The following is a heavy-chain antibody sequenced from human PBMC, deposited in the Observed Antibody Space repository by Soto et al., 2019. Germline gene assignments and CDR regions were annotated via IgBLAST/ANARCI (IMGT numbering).Heavy chain of an antibody. J-gene: IGHJ6*02. CDR2: IMPVFHTT. CDR3: ATATISPVAATLYHYGMDV. CDR1: GGTFNNFA. D-gene: IGHD6-25*01. V-gene: IGHV1-69*01. Sequence: QVQLVQSGAEVKKPGSSVKVSCQASGGTFNNFAFTWVRQAPGQGLEWLGGIMPVFHTTNIAQTFQDRIPVTAADFTTTVYMEMTSLRYDDTAVYYCATATISPVAATLYHYGMDVWGQGTTVTVSS.